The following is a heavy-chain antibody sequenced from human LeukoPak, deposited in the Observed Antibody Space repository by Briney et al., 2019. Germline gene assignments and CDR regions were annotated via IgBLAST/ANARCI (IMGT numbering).Heavy chain of an antibody. CDR1: GFTFSLYA. CDR3: ARDTYEPGLIDF. CDR2: INSGSSDK. Sequence: GGSLGLSCAASGFTFSLYAMNWVRQAPGKGLEWVSYINSGSSDKHYTESVRGRFTISRDNAKKTLYLQMDSLRAEDTAVYYCARDTYEPGLIDFWGQGALVSVSS. J-gene: IGHJ4*02. D-gene: IGHD3-3*01. V-gene: IGHV3-21*05.